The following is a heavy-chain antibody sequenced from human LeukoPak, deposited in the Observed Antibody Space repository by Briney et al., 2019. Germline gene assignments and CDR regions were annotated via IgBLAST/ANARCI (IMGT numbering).Heavy chain of an antibody. V-gene: IGHV3-23*01. CDR3: ARDPNWNYPHFDY. Sequence: GVCLRLSCAASGFTFSSYAMNWVRQAPGKGLEWLSAISGSGSNTYYTDSVRGRFTISRDNSKNTLYLQMNSLRAEDTAVYYCARDPNWNYPHFDYWGQGILVTVSS. CDR1: GFTFSSYA. D-gene: IGHD1-7*01. J-gene: IGHJ4*02. CDR2: ISGSGSNT.